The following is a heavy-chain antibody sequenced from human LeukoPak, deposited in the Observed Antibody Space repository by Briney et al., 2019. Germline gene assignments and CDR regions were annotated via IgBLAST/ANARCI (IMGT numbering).Heavy chain of an antibody. J-gene: IGHJ4*02. CDR1: GFTFSSYA. V-gene: IGHV3-30*04. D-gene: IGHD6-19*01. CDR3: AKTTAGYSSGRYPGWPVDY. CDR2: ISYDGSNK. Sequence: GGSLRLSCAASGFTFSSYAMHWVRQAPGKGLEWVAVISYDGSNKYYADSVKGRFTISRDNSKNTLYLQMNSLRAEDTAVYYCAKTTAGYSSGRYPGWPVDYWGQGTLVTVSS.